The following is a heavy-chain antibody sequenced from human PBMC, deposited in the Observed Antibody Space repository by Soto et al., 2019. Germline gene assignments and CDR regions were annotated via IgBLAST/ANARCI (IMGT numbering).Heavy chain of an antibody. Sequence: PSETLSLTCTVSGCYISSGGYYWSWIHQHPGKGLEWVGYIYCSGSTYYNPSLKSRVTISVDTSKNQFSLKLSSVTAADTAVYYCASAVVQGPYPLGWELLSSASVDYWGQGTLVTVSS. J-gene: IGHJ4*02. D-gene: IGHD1-26*01. CDR1: GCYISSGGYY. V-gene: IGHV4-31*03. CDR2: IYCSGST. CDR3: ASAVVQGPYPLGWELLSSASVDY.